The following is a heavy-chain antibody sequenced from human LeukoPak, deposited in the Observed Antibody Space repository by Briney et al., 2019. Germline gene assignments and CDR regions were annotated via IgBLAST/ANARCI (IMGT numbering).Heavy chain of an antibody. CDR3: AREEGYCRDGSCYTLDAFDI. Sequence: SVKVSCKASGGTFSSYAISWVRQAPGQGLEWMGGIIPIFGTANYAQKFQGRVTITTDESTSTAYMELSSLRSEDTAVYYCAREEGYCRDGSCYTLDAFDIWGQGTMVTVSS. CDR1: GGTFSSYA. V-gene: IGHV1-69*05. D-gene: IGHD2-15*01. CDR2: IIPIFGTA. J-gene: IGHJ3*02.